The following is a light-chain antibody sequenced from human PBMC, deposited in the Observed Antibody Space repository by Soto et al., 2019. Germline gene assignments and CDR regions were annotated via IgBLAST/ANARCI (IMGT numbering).Light chain of an antibody. CDR2: AAA. CDR3: QQSYTSRIT. CDR1: QRISSY. Sequence: DIQMTQSPSSLSASVGDRVTITCRASQRISSYLSWYQQKPGKAPKRLIFAAASLQSGVPSRFSGSGAATDFTLTVSNLQPEDFATYYCQQSYTSRITFGRGTRLDMK. J-gene: IGKJ5*01. V-gene: IGKV1-39*01.